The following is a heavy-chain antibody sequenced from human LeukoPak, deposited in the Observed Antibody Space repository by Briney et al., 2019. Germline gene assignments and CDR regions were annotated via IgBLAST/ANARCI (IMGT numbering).Heavy chain of an antibody. V-gene: IGHV1-2*02. CDR3: ARENYDILTGLYSGFDY. J-gene: IGHJ4*02. Sequence: ASVKVSCKASGYTFTGYYMHWVRQAPGQGLEWMGWINPNSGGTNYAQKFQGRVTMTRDTSISTAYMELSRLRSDDTAVYYCARENYDILTGLYSGFDYWGQGTLVTVSS. CDR1: GYTFTGYY. D-gene: IGHD3-9*01. CDR2: INPNSGGT.